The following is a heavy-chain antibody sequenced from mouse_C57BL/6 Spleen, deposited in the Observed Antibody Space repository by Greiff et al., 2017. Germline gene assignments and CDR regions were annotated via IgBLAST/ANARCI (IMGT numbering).Heavy chain of an antibody. J-gene: IGHJ4*01. V-gene: IGHV5-15*01. D-gene: IGHD1-1*01. Sequence: EVKLVESGGGLVQPGGSLKLSCAASGFTFSDYGMAWVRQAPRKGPEWVAFISNLAYSIYYADTVTGRFTISRENAKNTLYLEKSSLRSEDTAMYYCARREDYYGSQDYYAMDYWGQGTSVTVSS. CDR3: ARREDYYGSQDYYAMDY. CDR2: ISNLAYSI. CDR1: GFTFSDYG.